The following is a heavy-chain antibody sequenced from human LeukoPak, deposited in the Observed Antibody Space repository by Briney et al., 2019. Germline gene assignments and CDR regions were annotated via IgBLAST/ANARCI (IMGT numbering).Heavy chain of an antibody. J-gene: IGHJ4*02. D-gene: IGHD3-10*01. CDR2: ITSSSDTT. CDR3: ATFGLRPHYFDY. CDR1: GFTFSSYT. V-gene: IGHV3-48*04. Sequence: GGSLRLSCAASGFTFSSYTMNWVRQAPGKGLEWVSYITSSSDTTYYADSVKGRFTISRDNAKNPLYLQMNNLRAEDTAVYYCATFGLRPHYFDYWGQGTLVTVSS.